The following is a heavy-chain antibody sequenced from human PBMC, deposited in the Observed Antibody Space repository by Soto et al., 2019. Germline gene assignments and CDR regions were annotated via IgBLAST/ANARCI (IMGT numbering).Heavy chain of an antibody. CDR1: GGSVSGGSYF. J-gene: IGHJ4*02. Sequence: SEALSLTCTVSGGSVSGGSYFWSWVRQPPGKGLEWIGYFYYSGSTKYNPSLKSRVTILEDTSKNQFSLKLNSVTAADTAVYYCAREGRMGTFDYWGQGALVTVS. D-gene: IGHD1-1*01. CDR2: FYYSGST. CDR3: AREGRMGTFDY. V-gene: IGHV4-61*01.